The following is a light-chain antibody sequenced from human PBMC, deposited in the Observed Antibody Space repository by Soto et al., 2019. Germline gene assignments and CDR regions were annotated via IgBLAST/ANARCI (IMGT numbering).Light chain of an antibody. CDR1: SSDVGGHNY. V-gene: IGLV2-11*01. J-gene: IGLJ1*01. Sequence: QSVLTQPRSVSGSPGQSVTISCTGTSSDVGGHNYVSWYQQHPGKAPQLMIYDVTKRPSGVPDRFSGSKSGRTASLTISGLQAEDEADYYCCSHVGSYTYVFGTGTKATVL. CDR3: CSHVGSYTYV. CDR2: DVT.